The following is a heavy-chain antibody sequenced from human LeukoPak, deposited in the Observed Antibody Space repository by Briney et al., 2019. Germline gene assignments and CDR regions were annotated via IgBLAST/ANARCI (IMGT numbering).Heavy chain of an antibody. CDR1: GGSISSGGYY. CDR3: ARVLKPLRYFDY. V-gene: IGHV4-31*03. J-gene: IGHJ4*02. CDR2: IYYSGST. Sequence: SQTLSLTCTVSGGSISSGGYYWSWIRQHPGKGLEWIGYIYYSGSTYYNPSLKSRVTISVDTSKNQFSLELSSVTAADTAVYYCARVLKPLRYFDYWGQGTLVTVSS. D-gene: IGHD4/OR15-4a*01.